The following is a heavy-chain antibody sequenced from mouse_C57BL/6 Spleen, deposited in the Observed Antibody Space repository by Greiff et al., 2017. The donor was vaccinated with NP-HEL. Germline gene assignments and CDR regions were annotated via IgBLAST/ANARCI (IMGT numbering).Heavy chain of an antibody. CDR2: IYPGDGDT. J-gene: IGHJ3*01. CDR3: ARSWDYASGAY. Sequence: QVQLQQSGPELVKPGASVKISCKASGYAFSSSWMNWVKQRPGKGLEWIGRIYPGDGDTNYNGKFKGKATLTADKSSSTAYMQLSSLTSEDSAVYFCARSWDYASGAYWGQGTLVTVSA. V-gene: IGHV1-82*01. D-gene: IGHD1-1*01. CDR1: GYAFSSSW.